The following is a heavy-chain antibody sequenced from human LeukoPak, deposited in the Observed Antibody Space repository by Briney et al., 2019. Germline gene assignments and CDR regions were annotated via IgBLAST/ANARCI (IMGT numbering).Heavy chain of an antibody. J-gene: IGHJ5*02. D-gene: IGHD3-22*01. Sequence: QPGGSLRLSCAASGFTFSAYTMSWVRQAPGKGLEWVSSINDSGGSTKYADSVKGRFTISRDNSKNTLYLQMSSLRAEDTAVYHCARDDYYYDSSDYYSWFDPWGQGTLVTVSS. CDR3: ARDDYYYDSSDYYSWFDP. CDR1: GFTFSAYT. CDR2: INDSGGST. V-gene: IGHV3-23*01.